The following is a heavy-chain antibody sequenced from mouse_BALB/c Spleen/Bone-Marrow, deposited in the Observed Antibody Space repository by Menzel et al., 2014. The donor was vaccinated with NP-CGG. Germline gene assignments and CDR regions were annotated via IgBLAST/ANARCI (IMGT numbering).Heavy chain of an antibody. J-gene: IGHJ2*01. CDR1: GYSLTGYF. D-gene: IGHD1-1*01. V-gene: IGHV1-20*02. CDR3: ARSGYYGSSYFDY. CDR2: INPYNGDT. Sequence: SGPELVKPGASVKISCKASGYSLTGYFMNWVMQSHGKSLEWIGRINPYNGDTFYNQKFKGKATLTVDKSSSTAHMELRSLASEDSAVYYCARSGYYGSSYFDYWGQGTTLTVSS.